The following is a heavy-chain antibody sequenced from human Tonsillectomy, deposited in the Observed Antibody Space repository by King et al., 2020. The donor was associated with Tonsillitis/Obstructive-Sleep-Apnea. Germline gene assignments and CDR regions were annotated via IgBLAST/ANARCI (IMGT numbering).Heavy chain of an antibody. CDR1: GFTFSSYA. CDR2: ISYDGSNK. CDR3: ARDASYGSGSYYQNHFDY. D-gene: IGHD3-10*01. V-gene: IGHV3-30*01. J-gene: IGHJ4*02. Sequence: VQLVESGGGVVQPGRSLRLSCAASGFTFSSYAMHWVRQAPGKGLEWVAVISYDGSNKYYADSVKGRFTISRANSKKPLYLQMNSLRAEDTAVYYCARDASYGSGSYYQNHFDYWGQGTLVTVSS.